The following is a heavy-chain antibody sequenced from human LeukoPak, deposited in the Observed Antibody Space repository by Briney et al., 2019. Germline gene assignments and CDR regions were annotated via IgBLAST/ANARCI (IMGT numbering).Heavy chain of an antibody. Sequence: PSETLSLTCTVSGGSISSGSYYWSWIRQPAGKGLEWIGRIYTSGSTNYNPSLKSRVTTSVDTSKNQFSLKLSSVTAADTAVYYCASRIVVVVAATPASWFDPWGQGTLVTVSS. CDR3: ASRIVVVVAATPASWFDP. CDR1: GGSISSGSYY. V-gene: IGHV4-61*02. J-gene: IGHJ5*02. D-gene: IGHD2-15*01. CDR2: IYTSGST.